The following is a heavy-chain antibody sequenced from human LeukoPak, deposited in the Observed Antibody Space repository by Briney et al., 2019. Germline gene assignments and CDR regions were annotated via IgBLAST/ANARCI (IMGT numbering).Heavy chain of an antibody. CDR3: ARSWPGDNWFDP. D-gene: IGHD1-26*01. V-gene: IGHV1-46*01. CDR1: GYTFTSYY. CDR2: INPSGGST. Sequence: ASVKVSCKASGYTFTSYYMHWVRQAPGRGLEWMGIINPSGGSTSYAQKFQGGVTMTRDTSTSTVYMELSSLRSEDTAVYYCARSWPGDNWFDPWGQGTLVTVSS. J-gene: IGHJ5*02.